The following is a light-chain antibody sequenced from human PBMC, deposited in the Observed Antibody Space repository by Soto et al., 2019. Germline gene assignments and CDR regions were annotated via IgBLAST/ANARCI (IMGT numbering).Light chain of an antibody. Sequence: EIVMTQSPATLSVSPGERATLSCRASQSVSDYLAWYQQTPGQPPRLLIYTASTRATGIPARFSGSGYGTEFTLTISSLQSEDFAVYYCQQYSNWPRTFGPGTSVEIK. CDR3: QQYSNWPRT. J-gene: IGKJ1*01. CDR1: QSVSDY. CDR2: TAS. V-gene: IGKV3-15*01.